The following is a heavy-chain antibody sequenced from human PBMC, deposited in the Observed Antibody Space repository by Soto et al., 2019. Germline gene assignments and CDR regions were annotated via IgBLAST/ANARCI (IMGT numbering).Heavy chain of an antibody. Sequence: EVQVLESGGGLIQPGGSLRLSCAASEFTFSTYTMTWVRQAPGKGLEWVSAISGGGGSTYYADSVKGRFTISRDNSKNTLYLQMNSLRAEDTGVYYCAKKFVSGNHPWGMDVWGQGTTVTVSS. CDR2: ISGGGGST. CDR1: EFTFSTYT. V-gene: IGHV3-23*01. J-gene: IGHJ6*02. CDR3: AKKFVSGNHPWGMDV. D-gene: IGHD1-26*01.